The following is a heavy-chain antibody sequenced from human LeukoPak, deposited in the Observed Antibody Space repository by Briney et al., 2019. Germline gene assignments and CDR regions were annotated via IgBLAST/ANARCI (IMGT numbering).Heavy chain of an antibody. J-gene: IGHJ4*02. CDR1: GLRFNTYA. D-gene: IGHD4-17*01. Sequence: GGSLRLSCVTPGLRFNTYAMSWVRQAPGKGLEWVSAISAGGDETHYADSVKGRFTVSRDNSKNTLFLQMNSLRVEDTAVYYCAQDLLGFGDYWFGYWGQGTLVSVSS. V-gene: IGHV3-23*01. CDR3: AQDLLGFGDYWFGY. CDR2: ISAGGDET.